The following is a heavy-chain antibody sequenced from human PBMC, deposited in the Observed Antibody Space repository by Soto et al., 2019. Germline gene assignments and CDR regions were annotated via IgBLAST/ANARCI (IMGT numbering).Heavy chain of an antibody. J-gene: IGHJ6*02. D-gene: IGHD3-22*01. CDR3: AKSGHYYDSSGYYPQHLDYYYGMDV. CDR2: ISGSGGST. V-gene: IGHV3-23*01. CDR1: GFTFSSYA. Sequence: EVQLLESGGGLVQPGGSLRLSCAASGFTFSSYAMSWVRQAPGKGLEWVSAISGSGGSTYYADSVKGRFTISRDNSKNTLYLQMNSLRAEETAVYYCAKSGHYYDSSGYYPQHLDYYYGMDVWGQGTTVTVSS.